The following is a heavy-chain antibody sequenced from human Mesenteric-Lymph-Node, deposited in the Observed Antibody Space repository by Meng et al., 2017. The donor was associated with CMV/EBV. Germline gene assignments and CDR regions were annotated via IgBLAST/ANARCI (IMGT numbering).Heavy chain of an antibody. CDR1: GFTFSSYA. D-gene: IGHD3-22*01. J-gene: IGHJ4*02. CDR3: ARDHYDSSGYYRKGVFDY. V-gene: IGHV3-30-3*01. CDR2: ISYDGSNK. Sequence: GESLKISCAASGFTFSSYAMHWVRQAPGKGLEWVAVISYDGSNKYYADSVKGRFTISRDNAKNSLYLQMNSLRAEDTAVYYCARDHYDSSGYYRKGVFDYWGQGTLVTVSS.